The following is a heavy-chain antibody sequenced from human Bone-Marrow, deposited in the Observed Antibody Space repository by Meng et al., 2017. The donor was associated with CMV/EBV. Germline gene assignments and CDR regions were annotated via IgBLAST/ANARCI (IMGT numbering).Heavy chain of an antibody. CDR2: INPNSGGT. V-gene: IGHV1-2*02. CDR3: ARGGVVPTASAFKI. J-gene: IGHJ3*02. CDR1: GYTFTGYY. Sequence: ASVKVSCKASGYTFTGYYMHWVRQAPGQGLEWMGWINPNSGGTNYAQKFQGRVTMTRDTSISTAYMAVSRLRSDDTAVYYCARGGVVPTASAFKIWGQGTMVTVSS. D-gene: IGHD2-2*01.